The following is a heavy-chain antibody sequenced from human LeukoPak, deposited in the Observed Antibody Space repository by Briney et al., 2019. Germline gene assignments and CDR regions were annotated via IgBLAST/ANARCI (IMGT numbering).Heavy chain of an antibody. CDR1: GFTFNTYW. J-gene: IGHJ4*02. CDR3: ARDPYCSSTSCYTTRWY. V-gene: IGHV3-7*01. D-gene: IGHD2-2*02. CDR2: IKQDGSEK. Sequence: PGGSLRLSCAASGFTFNTYWMTWVRQAPGKGLEWVANIKQDGSEKYYVDSVKGRFTISRDNAKNSLYLQMDSLRAEDTAVYYCARDPYCSSTSCYTTRWYWGQGTLVTVSS.